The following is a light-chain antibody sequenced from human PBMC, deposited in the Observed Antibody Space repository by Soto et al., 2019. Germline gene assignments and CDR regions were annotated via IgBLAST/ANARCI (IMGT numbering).Light chain of an antibody. Sequence: QSALTQPASVSGSPGQSITISCTGTSSDVGGYNYVSWYQQHPGKAPKLMIFDVSNRPSEVSNRFSGSWSGNTASLTISGLQAEDEADYYCSSYTSSSTVVFGGGTKLTVL. J-gene: IGLJ2*01. CDR2: DVS. CDR1: SSDVGGYNY. V-gene: IGLV2-14*01. CDR3: SSYTSSSTVV.